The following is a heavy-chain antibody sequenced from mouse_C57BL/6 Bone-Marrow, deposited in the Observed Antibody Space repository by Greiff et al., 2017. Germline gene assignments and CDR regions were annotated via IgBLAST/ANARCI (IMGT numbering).Heavy chain of an antibody. CDR2: IHPNSGST. Sequence: QVQLQQPGAELVKPGASVKLSCKASGYTFTSYWMHWVKQRPGQGREWIGMIHPNSGSTNYNEKFKSKATLTVDKSSSTAYMQLSSLTSEDSAVYYCARDYGDAMVYWGQGTSVTVSS. CDR1: GYTFTSYW. CDR3: ARDYGDAMVY. D-gene: IGHD1-1*01. J-gene: IGHJ4*01. V-gene: IGHV1-64*01.